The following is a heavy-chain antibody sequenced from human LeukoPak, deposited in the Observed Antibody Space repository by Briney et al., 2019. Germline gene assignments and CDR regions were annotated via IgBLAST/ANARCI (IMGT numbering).Heavy chain of an antibody. CDR2: IYYSGST. CDR3: ARAGAIQEALQVGATGRAWFDP. J-gene: IGHJ5*02. Sequence: SETLSLTCTVSGGSISSSSYYWGWIRQPPGKGLEWIGSIYYSGSTYYNPSLKSRVTISVDTSKNQFSLKLSSVTAADTAVYYCARAGAIQEALQVGATGRAWFDPWGQGTLVTVSS. V-gene: IGHV4-39*07. CDR1: GGSISSSSYY. D-gene: IGHD1-26*01.